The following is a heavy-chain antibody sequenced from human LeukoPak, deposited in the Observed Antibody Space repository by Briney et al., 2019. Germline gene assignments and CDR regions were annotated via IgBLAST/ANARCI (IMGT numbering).Heavy chain of an antibody. J-gene: IGHJ5*02. Sequence: GGSLRLSCAASGFSFSSSGMHWVRQAPGKGLEWVAVIWYDGSHKYYADSVKGRFTISRDNSKNTMYLQMNSLRVEDTAVYYCARSLMVRGAINWLDPWGQGTLVIVSS. CDR2: IWYDGSHK. CDR3: ARSLMVRGAINWLDP. CDR1: GFSFSSSG. V-gene: IGHV3-33*01. D-gene: IGHD3-10*01.